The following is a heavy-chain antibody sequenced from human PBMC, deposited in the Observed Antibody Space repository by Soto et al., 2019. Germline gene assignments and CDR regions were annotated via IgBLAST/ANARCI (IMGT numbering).Heavy chain of an antibody. J-gene: IGHJ4*02. CDR2: ISGSGGST. D-gene: IGHD3-3*01. CDR3: AKAFIRFLEWSTTYYFDY. Sequence: PRWSLRLSCAASGFTCSSYAMSWFRQAPGKGLEWVSAISGSGGSTYYADSVKGRFTISRDNSKNTLYLQMNSLRAEDTAVYYCAKAFIRFLEWSTTYYFDYWGQGTLVTVSS. V-gene: IGHV3-23*01. CDR1: GFTCSSYA.